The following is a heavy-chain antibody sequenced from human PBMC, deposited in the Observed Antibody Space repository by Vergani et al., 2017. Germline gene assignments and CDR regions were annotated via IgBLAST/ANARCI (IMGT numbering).Heavy chain of an antibody. CDR1: GFTLSDHV. CDR2: SRNKARSYTT. J-gene: IGHJ4*02. D-gene: IGHD3-3*01. CDR3: AGRFGVVRYFDY. Sequence: EVQLVESGGGLVQPGGSLRLSCAASGFTLSDHVMDWVRQGPGKGLEWVGRSRNKARSYTTEYSASVKGRFTISRDDSRNSLYLQMNSLKTEDTAVYYCAGRFGVVRYFDYWGQGTLVTVSS. V-gene: IGHV3-72*01.